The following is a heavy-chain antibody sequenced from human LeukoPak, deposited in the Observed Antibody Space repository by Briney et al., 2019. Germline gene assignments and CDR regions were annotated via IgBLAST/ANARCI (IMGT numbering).Heavy chain of an antibody. J-gene: IGHJ4*02. CDR1: GFTFSSYA. Sequence: PGRSLRLSCEASGFTFSSYAMHWVRQAPGKGLEWVAVISYDGSNKYYADSVKGRFTISRDNSKNTLYLQMNSLRAEDTAVYYCARVWGDSSGWYYFDYWGQGTLVTVSS. D-gene: IGHD6-19*01. CDR3: ARVWGDSSGWYYFDY. CDR2: ISYDGSNK. V-gene: IGHV3-30*04.